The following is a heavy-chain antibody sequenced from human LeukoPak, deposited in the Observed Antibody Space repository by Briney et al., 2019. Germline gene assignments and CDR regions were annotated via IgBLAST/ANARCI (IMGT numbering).Heavy chain of an antibody. D-gene: IGHD5-12*01. CDR2: INSDGSST. CDR3: ARVEDIVATITPPFDY. J-gene: IGHJ4*02. CDR1: GFTFSSYW. Sequence: GGSLRLSCAAPGFTFSSYWMHWVRQAPGKGLVWVSRINSDGSSTSYADSVKGRFTISRDNAKNTLYLQMNSLRAEDTAVYYCARVEDIVATITPPFDYWGQGTLVTVSS. V-gene: IGHV3-74*01.